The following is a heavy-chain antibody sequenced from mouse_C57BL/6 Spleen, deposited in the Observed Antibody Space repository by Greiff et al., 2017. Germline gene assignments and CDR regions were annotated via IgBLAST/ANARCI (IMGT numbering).Heavy chain of an antibody. CDR1: GYTFTDYE. CDR2: IDPETGGT. D-gene: IGHD1-1*01. J-gene: IGHJ3*01. CDR3: TRAAGSSAWGAY. V-gene: IGHV1-15*01. Sequence: QVQLQQSGAELVRPGASVTLSCKASGYTFTDYEMHWVKQTPVHGLEWIGAIDPETGGTAYNQKFKGKAILTADKSSSTAYMELRSLTSEDSAVYYGTRAAGSSAWGAYWGQGTLVTVSA.